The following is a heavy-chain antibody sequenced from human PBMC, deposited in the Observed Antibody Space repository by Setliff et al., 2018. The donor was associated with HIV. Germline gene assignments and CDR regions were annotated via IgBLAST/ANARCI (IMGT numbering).Heavy chain of an antibody. V-gene: IGHV3-74*01. D-gene: IGHD3-16*01. CDR1: GFTFSSSW. CDR2: INGDGSFT. CDR3: TSWGVPRDGFDI. J-gene: IGHJ3*02. Sequence: LSCAGSGFTFSSSWMHWVRQAPGKGLVWVSRINGDGSFTVYADSVKGRFTISRDNSKNTLYLQMNSVRGEDTAVYYCTSWGVPRDGFDIWGHGTKVTVSS.